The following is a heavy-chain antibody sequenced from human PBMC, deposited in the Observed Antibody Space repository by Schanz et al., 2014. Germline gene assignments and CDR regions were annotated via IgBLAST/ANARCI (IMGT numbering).Heavy chain of an antibody. CDR1: GFTFSNYW. V-gene: IGHV3-74*01. CDR3: AKGRFGELSAFDI. J-gene: IGHJ3*02. D-gene: IGHD3-10*01. Sequence: EVQLVESGGGLVQPGGSLRLSCAASGFTFSNYWMHWVRQAPGKGLVWVSRINGDGSRTAYADSVKGRFTISRDNSNKTVDLQMNSLRAEDTAVYYCAKGRFGELSAFDIWGQGTMVTVSS. CDR2: INGDGSRT.